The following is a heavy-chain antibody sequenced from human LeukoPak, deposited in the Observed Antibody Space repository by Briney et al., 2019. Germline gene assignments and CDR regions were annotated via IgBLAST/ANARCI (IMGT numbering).Heavy chain of an antibody. CDR3: VTISGWPDDY. Sequence: GASVKVSCKVSGYTLTELSMHWVRQAPGKGLEWMGLVDPEDGETIYAEKFQGRVTITADTSTDTAYMELSSLRSEDTAVYYCVTISGWPDDYWGQGTLVTVSS. V-gene: IGHV1-24*01. CDR1: GYTLTELS. D-gene: IGHD3-10*01. CDR2: VDPEDGET. J-gene: IGHJ4*02.